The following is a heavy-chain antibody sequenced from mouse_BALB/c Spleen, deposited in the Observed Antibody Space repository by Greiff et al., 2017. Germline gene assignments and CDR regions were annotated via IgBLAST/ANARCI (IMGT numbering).Heavy chain of an antibody. V-gene: IGHV1S135*01. CDR3: ARRGETGPYDLDY. Sequence: VLLKESGPELEQPGASVKLSCKASGYSFTGYNMNWVQQSNGKSLEWIGNIDPYYGGTSYNQKCKGKATLTVDKSSSTAYMQLKSLTSEDSAVYDSARRGETGPYDLDYWGQGTTLTVSS. CDR2: IDPYYGGT. J-gene: IGHJ2*01. D-gene: IGHD4-1*01. CDR1: GYSFTGYN.